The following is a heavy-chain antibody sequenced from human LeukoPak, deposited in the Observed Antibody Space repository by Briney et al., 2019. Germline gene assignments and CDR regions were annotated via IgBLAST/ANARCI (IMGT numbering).Heavy chain of an antibody. CDR1: GGSISSYY. V-gene: IGHV4-59*01. CDR2: IYYSGST. D-gene: IGHD1-26*01. J-gene: IGHJ5*02. CDR3: ARGGNYWPQWWFDP. Sequence: SETLSLTCTVSGGSISSYYWSWIRQPPGKGLEWIGYIYYSGSTNYNPSLKSRVTISVDTSKNQFSLKLSSVTPADTAVYYCARGGNYWPQWWFDPWGRGTLVSVSS.